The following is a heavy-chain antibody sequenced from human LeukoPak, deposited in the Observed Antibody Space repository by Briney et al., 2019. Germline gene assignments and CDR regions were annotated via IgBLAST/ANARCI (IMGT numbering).Heavy chain of an antibody. Sequence: GGSLRLSCAASGFTFSNYAMHWVRQAPGKGLEWVAVISYDGVDKYYADSVKGRFTISGDNSNNKLYLQMHSLRAEDTAVYYCAKDLHYYDSTGYLDYWGQGTLVTVSS. V-gene: IGHV3-30*18. CDR1: GFTFSNYA. D-gene: IGHD3-22*01. CDR2: ISYDGVDK. CDR3: AKDLHYYDSTGYLDY. J-gene: IGHJ4*02.